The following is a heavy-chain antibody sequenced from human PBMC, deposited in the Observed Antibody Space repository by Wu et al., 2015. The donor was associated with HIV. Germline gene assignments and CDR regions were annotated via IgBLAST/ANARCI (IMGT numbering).Heavy chain of an antibody. Sequence: QVQLVQSGAEVKKPGASVKVSCKASAYTFSSFAITWVRQAPGQGLEWMGWINPYNGNTNYAQNLQGRVTMTTDTSTSTAYMELRXVRVLDDTTDVYYCAGRYYYDSSGYYSWDYWGQGTLVTVSS. V-gene: IGHV1-18*01. CDR3: AGRYYYDSSGYYSWDY. CDR2: INPYNGNT. CDR1: AYTFSSFA. J-gene: IGHJ4*02. D-gene: IGHD3-22*01.